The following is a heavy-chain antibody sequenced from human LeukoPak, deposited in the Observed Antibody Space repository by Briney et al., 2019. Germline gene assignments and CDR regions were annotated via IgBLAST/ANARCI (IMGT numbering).Heavy chain of an antibody. CDR1: GFTFSSYV. V-gene: IGHV3-30*18. D-gene: IGHD3-10*01. CDR3: AKGVRGVIAYYFDY. CDR2: ISADGSEK. J-gene: IGHJ4*02. Sequence: GGSLRLSCAASGFTFSSYVMHWVRQAPGKGLQWVAVISADGSEKYYADSAKGRFTISRDNSKNQVYLQMNRPRAGDTAVYYCAKGVRGVIAYYFDYWGQGTLVTVSS.